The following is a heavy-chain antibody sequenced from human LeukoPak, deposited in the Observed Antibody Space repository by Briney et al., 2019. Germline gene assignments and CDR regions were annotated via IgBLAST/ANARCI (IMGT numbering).Heavy chain of an antibody. CDR2: IYYSGST. CDR1: GGSISSSSYY. V-gene: IGHV4-39*07. J-gene: IGHJ4*02. CDR3: ARALSGSYYDY. D-gene: IGHD1-26*01. Sequence: PSETLSLTCTVSGGSISSSSYYWGWIRQPPGKGLEWIGSIYYSGSTYYNPSLKSRVTISVDTSENQFSLKLSSVTAADTAVYYCARALSGSYYDYWGQGALVTVSS.